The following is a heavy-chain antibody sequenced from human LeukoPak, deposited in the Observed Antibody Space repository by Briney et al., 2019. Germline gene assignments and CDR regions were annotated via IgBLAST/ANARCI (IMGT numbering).Heavy chain of an antibody. V-gene: IGHV1-2*02. CDR3: ARGLGYCSGGSCYSFYFDY. J-gene: IGHJ4*02. Sequence: ASVKVSCKASGYTFTGYYMHWVRQAPGQGLEWMGWINPNSGGTNYAQKFQGRVTMTRGTSISTAYMELSRLRSDDTAVYYCARGLGYCSGGSCYSFYFDYWGQGTLVTVSS. CDR2: INPNSGGT. CDR1: GYTFTGYY. D-gene: IGHD2-15*01.